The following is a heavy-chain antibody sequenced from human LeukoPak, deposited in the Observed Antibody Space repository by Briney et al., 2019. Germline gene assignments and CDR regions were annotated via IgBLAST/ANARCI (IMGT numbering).Heavy chain of an antibody. CDR1: GFTFSSYS. CDR2: ISSSSSTI. J-gene: IGHJ4*02. Sequence: GGSLRLSCAASGFTFSSYSMNWVRQAPGKGLEWVSYISSSSSTIYYADSVKGRFTISRDNAKNSLYLQMNSLRAEDTAVYYCARSLFSMVRGVIKGTDYWGQGTLVTVSS. CDR3: ARSLFSMVRGVIKGTDY. D-gene: IGHD3-10*01. V-gene: IGHV3-48*01.